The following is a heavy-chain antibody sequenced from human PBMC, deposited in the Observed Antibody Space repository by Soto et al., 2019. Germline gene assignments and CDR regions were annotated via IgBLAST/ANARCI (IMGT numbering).Heavy chain of an antibody. CDR2: IYYSGST. Sequence: PSETLSLTCTVSGGSISRYYWSWIRQPPGKGLEWIGYIYYSGSTNYNPSLKSRVTISVDTSKNQFSLKLSSVTAADTAVYYCARTSSSGYCSGGSCYPYYYYYMEVWGKGTTVTVSS. CDR1: GGSISRYY. CDR3: ARTSSSGYCSGGSCYPYYYYYMEV. D-gene: IGHD2-15*01. V-gene: IGHV4-59*08. J-gene: IGHJ6*03.